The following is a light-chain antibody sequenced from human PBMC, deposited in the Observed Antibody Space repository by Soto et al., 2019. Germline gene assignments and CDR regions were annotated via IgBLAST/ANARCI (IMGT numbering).Light chain of an antibody. J-gene: IGKJ1*01. Sequence: EIVMTQSPATLSVSPGGRATLSCRASQSISDTLAWYQQKPGQGPSLLIYGASSRATGIPDRFSGSGSGTDFTLTISRLEPEDYAVYYCQQYGRSPPTFGQGTKVDIK. V-gene: IGKV3-20*01. CDR3: QQYGRSPPT. CDR2: GAS. CDR1: QSISDT.